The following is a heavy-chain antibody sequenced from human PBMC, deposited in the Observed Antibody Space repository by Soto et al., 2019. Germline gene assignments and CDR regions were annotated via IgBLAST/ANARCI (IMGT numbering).Heavy chain of an antibody. CDR3: AGEVLRSSYPLRYLFGP. V-gene: IGHV1-2*02. CDR1: GYTFTGYY. CDR2: INPNSGGT. D-gene: IGHD6-13*01. J-gene: IGHJ5*02. Sequence: QVQLVQSGAEVKKPGASVKVSCKASGYTFTGYYMHWVRQAPGQGLEWMGWINPNSGGTNYAQKFQGRGTMTRDTSLSTAYMELSKGRSDDTAVYYWAGEVLRSSYPLRYLFGPWGQGTLVTVSS.